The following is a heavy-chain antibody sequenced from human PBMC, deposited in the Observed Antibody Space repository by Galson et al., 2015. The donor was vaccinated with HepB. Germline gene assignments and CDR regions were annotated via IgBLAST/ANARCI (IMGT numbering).Heavy chain of an antibody. CDR3: ARDDAWIVPAVINWYFDL. D-gene: IGHD2-2*01. CDR2: ISYDGSNK. CDR1: GFSFNSYA. V-gene: IGHV3-30-3*01. Sequence: SLRLSCAASGFSFNSYAMHWVRQAPGKGLEWVAVISYDGSNKFYAESVKGRFTISRDNSKNTLYLQINSLRGEDTAVYYCARDDAWIVPAVINWYFDLWGRGTLVTVSS. J-gene: IGHJ2*01.